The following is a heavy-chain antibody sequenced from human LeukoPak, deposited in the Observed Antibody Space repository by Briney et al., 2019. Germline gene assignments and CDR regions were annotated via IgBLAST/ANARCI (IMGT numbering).Heavy chain of an antibody. CDR1: GESFSGHH. CDR3: ARPRYGSGSLDS. CDR2: INHSGST. J-gene: IGHJ4*02. V-gene: IGHV4-34*01. D-gene: IGHD3-10*01. Sequence: SETLSLTCAVYGESFSGHHRTWIRQPPGRGLDWIGEINHSGSTTSNPSLNNRVTISVDTSKNQFSLKLTSVTAADTAVYCARPRYGSGSLDSWGQGTLVTVSS.